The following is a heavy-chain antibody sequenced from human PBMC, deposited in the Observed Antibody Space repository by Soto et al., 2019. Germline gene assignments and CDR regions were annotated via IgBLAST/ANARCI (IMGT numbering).Heavy chain of an antibody. V-gene: IGHV1-46*01. J-gene: IGHJ4*02. Sequence: QVQLVQSGAEVKKPGASVKVSCQASGYTFTSYSMHWVRQAPGQGLEWMGIINPSGGSTSYAQKFQGRVTMTRDTSTSTVYMELSSLRSEDTAVYYCARDPYCGGDCYSEAADYWGQGTLVTVSS. CDR1: GYTFTSYS. D-gene: IGHD2-21*02. CDR3: ARDPYCGGDCYSEAADY. CDR2: INPSGGST.